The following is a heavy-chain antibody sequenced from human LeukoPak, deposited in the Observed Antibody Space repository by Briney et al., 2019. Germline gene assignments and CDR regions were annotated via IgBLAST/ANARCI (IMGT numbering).Heavy chain of an antibody. J-gene: IGHJ5*02. CDR2: INPSGGST. Sequence: APGKVACKASGYTFTSYDVQWVRQPPAQGLGWMGIINPSGGSTSYAQKFQGRVTMTTDTSTSTVDMELSGLRSEGTAVYYCARDSCEGNWFDPWGEGTLITVFS. CDR3: ARDSCEGNWFDP. D-gene: IGHD2-15*01. CDR1: GYTFTSYD. V-gene: IGHV1-46*01.